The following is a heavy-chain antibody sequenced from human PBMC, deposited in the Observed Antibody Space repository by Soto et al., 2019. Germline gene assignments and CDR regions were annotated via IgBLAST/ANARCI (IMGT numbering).Heavy chain of an antibody. CDR1: GASISGFY. CDR2: IYATGTT. D-gene: IGHD1-7*01. Sequence: SETLSLTCTVSGASISGFYWSWIRKSAGKGLEWIGRIYATGTTDYNPSLKSRVMMSVDTSKKQFSLKLRSVTAADTAVYYCVRDGTKTLRDWFDPGGEGISVTVSS. V-gene: IGHV4-4*07. CDR3: VRDGTKTLRDWFDP. J-gene: IGHJ5*02.